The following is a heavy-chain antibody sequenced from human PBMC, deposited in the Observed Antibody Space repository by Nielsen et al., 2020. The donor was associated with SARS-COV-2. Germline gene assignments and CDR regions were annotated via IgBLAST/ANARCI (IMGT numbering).Heavy chain of an antibody. V-gene: IGHV3-7*03. J-gene: IGHJ6*02. Sequence: GGSLRLSCAASGVTFSSLGRGWGRQATGKGLEWVGNINKDGSKKHYVDSVPGRFTISRDNAKNSLFLQMNSLRAEDTAVYYCARDSHWLVTGYYSSGLDVWGHGTTVTVSS. CDR2: INKDGSKK. CDR3: ARDSHWLVTGYYSSGLDV. D-gene: IGHD6-19*01. CDR1: GVTFSSLG.